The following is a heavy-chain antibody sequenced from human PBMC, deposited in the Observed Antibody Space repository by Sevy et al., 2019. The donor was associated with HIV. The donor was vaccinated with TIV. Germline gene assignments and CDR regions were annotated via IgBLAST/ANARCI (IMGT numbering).Heavy chain of an antibody. CDR2: ISYDGSNK. CDR1: GFTFSSYA. J-gene: IGHJ4*02. V-gene: IGHV3-30*04. D-gene: IGHD5-12*01. CDR3: ARDLTVDIVATIPGYFDY. Sequence: GGSLRLSCAASGFTFSSYAMHWVRQAPGKGLEWVAVISYDGSNKYYADSVKGRFTISRDNSKNTLYLQMNSLRAEDTAVYYCARDLTVDIVATIPGYFDYWGQGTLVTVSS.